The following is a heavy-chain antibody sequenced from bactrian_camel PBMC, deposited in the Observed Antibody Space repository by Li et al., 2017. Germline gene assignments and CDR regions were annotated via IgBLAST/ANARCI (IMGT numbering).Heavy chain of an antibody. D-gene: IGHD3*01. V-gene: IGHV3S1*01. CDR1: GYTYNRNC. J-gene: IGHJ4*01. Sequence: HVQLVESGGGSVQAGGSLRLSSAASGYTYNRNCMAWFRQAPGKEREGVARIATGSGNTYYADSVKGRFTISQDDAKTTVYLQMNSLKPEDTAMYFCAADPAEETSGEWCFIRQNYNFGQGTQVTVS. CDR2: IATGSGNT.